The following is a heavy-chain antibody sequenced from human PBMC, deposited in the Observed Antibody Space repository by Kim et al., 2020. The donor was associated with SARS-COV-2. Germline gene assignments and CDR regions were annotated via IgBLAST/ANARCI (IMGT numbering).Heavy chain of an antibody. J-gene: IGHJ4*02. D-gene: IGHD3-22*01. CDR3: ARLSGDDSSGYYGY. V-gene: IGHV4-39*01. Sequence: NPSLQSRVTISVDTSTNQFSLKLSSVTAADTAVYYCARLSGDDSSGYYGYWGQGTLVTVSS.